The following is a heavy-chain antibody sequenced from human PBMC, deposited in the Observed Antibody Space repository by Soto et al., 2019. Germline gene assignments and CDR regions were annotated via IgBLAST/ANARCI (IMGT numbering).Heavy chain of an antibody. J-gene: IGHJ3*02. CDR3: TTVPYMIVVVITTDAFDI. V-gene: IGHV3-15*01. CDR1: GSTFRNAW. Sequence: GGSLRLPCAASGSTFRNAWMSGVGRAPGKGREWVGRIKSKTDGGTTDYAAPVKGRFTISRDDSKNTLYLQMNSLKTEDTAVYYCTTVPYMIVVVITTDAFDIWGQGTMVTVSS. CDR2: IKSKTDGGTT. D-gene: IGHD3-22*01.